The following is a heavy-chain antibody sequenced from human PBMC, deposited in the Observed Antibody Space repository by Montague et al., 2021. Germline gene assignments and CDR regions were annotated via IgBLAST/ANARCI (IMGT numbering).Heavy chain of an antibody. CDR1: GFAFNMYW. CDR2: IHGDGGAT. Sequence: SLRLSCAASGFAFNMYWMHWVRQAPGKGLVWVSRIHGDGGATYSADFVRGRFTISRDNAKNTLYLQMNSLEAEDTAIYYCVRSCSATNCYTGDAFDVWGHGTMVTVSS. CDR3: VRSCSATNCYTGDAFDV. J-gene: IGHJ3*01. V-gene: IGHV3-74*01. D-gene: IGHD3-16*02.